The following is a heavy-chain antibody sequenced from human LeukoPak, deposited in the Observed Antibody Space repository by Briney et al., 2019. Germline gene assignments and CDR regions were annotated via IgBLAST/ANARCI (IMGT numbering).Heavy chain of an antibody. CDR1: GYTFTSYY. CDR2: INPSGGST. J-gene: IGHJ4*02. Sequence: GASVKVSCKASGYTFTSYYMHWVRQAPGQGLEWMGIINPSGGSTSYAQKFQGRVTMTRDTSTSTVYMELSSLRSEDTAVYCCARDASVWGYFDYWGQGTLVTVSS. V-gene: IGHV1-46*01. D-gene: IGHD3-16*01. CDR3: ARDASVWGYFDY.